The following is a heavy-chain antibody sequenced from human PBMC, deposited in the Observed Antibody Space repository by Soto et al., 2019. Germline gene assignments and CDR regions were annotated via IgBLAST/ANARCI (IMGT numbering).Heavy chain of an antibody. D-gene: IGHD6-13*01. CDR1: GFTFSSDA. J-gene: IGHJ3*02. V-gene: IGHV3-23*01. CDR3: TKECSSRGGAFDI. Sequence: EVQLLESGGGLVQPGGSLRLSCAASGFTFSSDAMSWVRQAPGKGLEWVSAISGSGGSTYYADSVKGRFTISRDNSKNTLYLQMNSLRAEDTAVYYCTKECSSRGGAFDIWGQGTMVTVSS. CDR2: ISGSGGST.